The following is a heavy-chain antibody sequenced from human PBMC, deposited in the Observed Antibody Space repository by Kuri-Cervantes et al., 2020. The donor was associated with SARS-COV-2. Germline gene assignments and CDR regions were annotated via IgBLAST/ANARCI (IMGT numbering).Heavy chain of an antibody. CDR3: AGHPRNPGIDV. J-gene: IGHJ6*02. V-gene: IGHV4-39*01. CDR2: VYYDGST. Sequence: SETLSLTCTVSGGSISSSSYYWAWIRQPPGKGPEWIGSVYYDGSTYYTPSLKSRVTISVDTSKTQFSLKVSSVTAADTAVYYCAGHPRNPGIDVWGQGTTVTVSS. D-gene: IGHD1-14*01. CDR1: GGSISSSSYY.